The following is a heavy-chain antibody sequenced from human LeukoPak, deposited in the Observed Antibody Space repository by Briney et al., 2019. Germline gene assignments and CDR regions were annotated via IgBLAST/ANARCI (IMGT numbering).Heavy chain of an antibody. J-gene: IGHJ4*02. V-gene: IGHV3-64*01. D-gene: IGHD5-12*01. CDR3: ATTTFGGYVGMRHDY. CDR1: GFTFSSYA. Sequence: PGGSLRLSCAASGFTFSSYAMHWVRQAPGKGLEYVSAISSNGGSTYYANSVKGRFTISRDNSKNTLYLQMNSLRAEDTAVYYCATTTFGGYVGMRHDYWGQGTLVTVSS. CDR2: ISSNGGST.